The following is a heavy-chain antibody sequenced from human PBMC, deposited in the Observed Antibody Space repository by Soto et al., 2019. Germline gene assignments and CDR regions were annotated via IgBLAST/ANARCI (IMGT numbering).Heavy chain of an antibody. Sequence: ASVKVSFKASGSTFTSYAMHWVRQAPGQRLEWMGWINAGNGNTKDSQKFQGRVTITRDTSASTAYMELSSLRSEDTAVYYCAREGGGYYDSSGYYYYYYGMDVWGQGTTVTVSS. CDR3: AREGGGYYDSSGYYYYYYGMDV. CDR2: INAGNGNT. CDR1: GSTFTSYA. D-gene: IGHD3-22*01. V-gene: IGHV1-3*01. J-gene: IGHJ6*02.